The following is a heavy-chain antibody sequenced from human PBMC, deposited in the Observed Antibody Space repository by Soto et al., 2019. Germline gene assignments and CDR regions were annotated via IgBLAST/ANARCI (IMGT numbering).Heavy chain of an antibody. D-gene: IGHD6-25*01. Sequence: QVQLVQSGAEMKKPGSSVKVSCKSSGDTFSSAAISWVRQAPGQGLEWMGGLIPIFRAPDYAQKFQGRATTTADESTSTAYMELSSLRSEDTAVYYCARDKHRPDLGGNYDYALDVWGQGTTVIVSS. CDR1: GDTFSSAA. CDR2: LIPIFRAP. CDR3: ARDKHRPDLGGNYDYALDV. V-gene: IGHV1-69*01. J-gene: IGHJ6*02.